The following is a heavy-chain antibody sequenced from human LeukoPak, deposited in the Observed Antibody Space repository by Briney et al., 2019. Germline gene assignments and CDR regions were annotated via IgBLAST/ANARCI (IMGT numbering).Heavy chain of an antibody. V-gene: IGHV4-34*01. CDR2: INHSGST. CDR3: ARVWGRYCSGGSCYGFRWFDP. J-gene: IGHJ5*02. CDR1: GGSFSGYY. D-gene: IGHD2-15*01. Sequence: PSETLSLTCAVYGGSFSGYYWSWIRQPPGKGLEWIGEINHSGSTNYNPSLKSRVTISVDTSKNQFSLKLSSVTAADTAAYYCARVWGRYCSGGSCYGFRWFDPWGQGTLVTVSS.